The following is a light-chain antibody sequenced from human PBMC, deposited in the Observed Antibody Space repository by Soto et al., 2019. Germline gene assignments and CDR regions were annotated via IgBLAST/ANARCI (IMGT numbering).Light chain of an antibody. CDR2: EVT. J-gene: IGLJ1*01. CDR3: SSYTTSAPYV. Sequence: HSALTQPASVSGSPGQSITISCTGTSSDVGAYNFVSWYQHHPGRAPKLIIYEVTIRPSGVSNRFSGSKSGNTASLTISGLQAEDEADYYCSSYTTSAPYVFGIGTKVTVL. V-gene: IGLV2-14*01. CDR1: SSDVGAYNF.